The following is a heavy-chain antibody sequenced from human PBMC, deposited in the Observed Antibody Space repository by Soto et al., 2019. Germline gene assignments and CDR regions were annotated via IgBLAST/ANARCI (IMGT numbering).Heavy chain of an antibody. CDR3: FSRSGHYDYVWGSSCGGLCDY. J-gene: IGHJ4*02. D-gene: IGHD3-16*01. CDR1: GFTFSSYG. V-gene: IGHV3-30*03. Sequence: QVQLVESGGGVVQPGRSLRLSCAASGFTFSSYGMHWVRQAPGKGLEWVAVISYDGSNKYYADSVKGRFTISRDNSKNTLYLQMNSLRAEDTAVYYCFSRSGHYDYVWGSSCGGLCDYWGQGTLVTVSS. CDR2: ISYDGSNK.